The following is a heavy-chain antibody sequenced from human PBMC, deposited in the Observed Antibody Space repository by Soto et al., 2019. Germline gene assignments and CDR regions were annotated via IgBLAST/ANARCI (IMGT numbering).Heavy chain of an antibody. D-gene: IGHD3-16*01. J-gene: IGHJ6*02. Sequence: QVQLVQSGAEVKKPGSSVRVSCKASGTIFSSYTISWVRQAPGHGLEWMGRIIPILGETNSAQKFQGRVTLPADKSTNTAYMQLNSLRLEDTAVYYCARGLGGRMDDWGQGTTVTVSS. V-gene: IGHV1-69*08. CDR2: IIPILGET. CDR1: GTIFSSYT. CDR3: ARGLGGRMDD.